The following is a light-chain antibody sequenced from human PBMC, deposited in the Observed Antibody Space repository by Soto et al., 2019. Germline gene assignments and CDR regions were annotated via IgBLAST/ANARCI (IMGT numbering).Light chain of an antibody. Sequence: EIVLTQSTATLSLSPGERATLSCRASQSISSYLVWYQQKPGQAPRLLIYDASNRATGIPARFSGSGSGTDFTLTISSLEPEDFAVYYCQQRSNWPPDTFGQGTKLEIK. V-gene: IGKV3-11*01. CDR1: QSISSY. J-gene: IGKJ2*01. CDR2: DAS. CDR3: QQRSNWPPDT.